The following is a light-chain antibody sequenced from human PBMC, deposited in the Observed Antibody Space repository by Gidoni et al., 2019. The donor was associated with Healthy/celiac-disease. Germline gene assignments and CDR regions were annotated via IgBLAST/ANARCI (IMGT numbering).Light chain of an antibody. J-gene: IGKJ4*01. CDR2: AAS. CDR3: QQSYSTLT. Sequence: DIQITQSPSSLSASVGDRVTITCRASQSISSYLNWYQQKPGKAPKLLIYAASSLQSGVPSRFSGSGSGTDFTLTISSLQPEDFATYSCQQSYSTLTFGGGTKVEIK. CDR1: QSISSY. V-gene: IGKV1-39*01.